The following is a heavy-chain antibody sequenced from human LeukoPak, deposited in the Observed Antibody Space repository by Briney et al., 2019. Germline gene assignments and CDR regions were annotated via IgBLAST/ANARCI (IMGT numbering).Heavy chain of an antibody. Sequence: GGSLRLSCAASGFTFSSYSMNWVRQAPGKGLEWVSAISCSGGSTYYADSVKGRFTISRDNSKNTLYLQMNSLRAEDTAVYYCAKGRDGFWSGYSDYWGQGTLVTVSS. D-gene: IGHD3-3*01. J-gene: IGHJ4*02. CDR2: ISCSGGST. V-gene: IGHV3-23*01. CDR3: AKGRDGFWSGYSDY. CDR1: GFTFSSYS.